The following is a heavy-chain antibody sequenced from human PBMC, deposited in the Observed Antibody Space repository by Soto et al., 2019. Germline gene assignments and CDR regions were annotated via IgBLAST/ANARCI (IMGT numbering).Heavy chain of an antibody. D-gene: IGHD6-6*01. V-gene: IGHV1-3*01. CDR1: GYTFTSYA. CDR3: AREGRSSIAAPVRYGMDV. Sequence: QVPLVQSGAEVKKPGASVKVSCKASGYTFTSYAMHWVRQAPGQRLEWMGWINAGNGNTKYSQKFQGRVTITRDTSASTAYMELSSLRSEDTAVYYYAREGRSSIAAPVRYGMDVWGQGTTVTVSS. CDR2: INAGNGNT. J-gene: IGHJ6*02.